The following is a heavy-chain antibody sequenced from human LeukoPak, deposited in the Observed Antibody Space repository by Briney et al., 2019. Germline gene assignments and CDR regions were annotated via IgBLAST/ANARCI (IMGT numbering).Heavy chain of an antibody. Sequence: GGSLRLSCAASGFTFSSYAMSWVRQAPGKGLEWVSAISGSGGSTYYADSVKGRFTISRDNSKNKLYLQMNSLRAEDTAVYYCAKDRTYYDFWSGLYYYYYYMDVWGKGTTVTVSS. CDR3: AKDRTYYDFWSGLYYYYYYMDV. V-gene: IGHV3-23*01. J-gene: IGHJ6*03. D-gene: IGHD3-3*01. CDR1: GFTFSSYA. CDR2: ISGSGGST.